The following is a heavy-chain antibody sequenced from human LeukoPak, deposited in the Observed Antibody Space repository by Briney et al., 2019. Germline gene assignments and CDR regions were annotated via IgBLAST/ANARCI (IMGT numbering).Heavy chain of an antibody. V-gene: IGHV4-59*01. Sequence: PSETLSLTCTVSGGSISSYYWSWIRQPPGKGLEWIGYIYYSGSTNYNPSLKSRVTISVDTSKNQFSLKLSSVTAADTAVYYCARGPITMIVDYYGMDVWGQGTTVTVSS. CDR1: GGSISSYY. D-gene: IGHD3-22*01. CDR3: ARGPITMIVDYYGMDV. CDR2: IYYSGST. J-gene: IGHJ6*02.